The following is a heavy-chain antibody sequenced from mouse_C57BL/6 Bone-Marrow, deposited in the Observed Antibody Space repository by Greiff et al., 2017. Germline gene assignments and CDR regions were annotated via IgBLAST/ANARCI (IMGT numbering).Heavy chain of an antibody. V-gene: IGHV1-59*01. CDR1: GYTFTSYW. CDR3: AREYDYGFAY. Sequence: VQLQQPGAELVRPGTSVKLSCKASGYTFTSYWMHWVKQRPGQGLEWIGVIDPSDSYTNYNQKFKGKATVTVDTAASTAYMQLSSLTSEDSAVYYCAREYDYGFAYWGQGTLVTVSA. CDR2: IDPSDSYT. D-gene: IGHD2-4*01. J-gene: IGHJ3*01.